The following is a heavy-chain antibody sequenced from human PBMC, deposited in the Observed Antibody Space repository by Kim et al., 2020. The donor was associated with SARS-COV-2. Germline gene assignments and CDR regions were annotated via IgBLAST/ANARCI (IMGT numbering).Heavy chain of an antibody. Sequence: YARKFQGRVTITADDSTSTAYMELSSLRSEDTAVYYCARVLGFGELSLGYWGQGTLVTVSS. V-gene: IGHV1-69*01. CDR3: ARVLGFGELSLGY. J-gene: IGHJ4*02. D-gene: IGHD3-10*01.